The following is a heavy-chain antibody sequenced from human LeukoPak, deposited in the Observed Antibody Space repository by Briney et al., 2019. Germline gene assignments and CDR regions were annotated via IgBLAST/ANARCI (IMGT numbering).Heavy chain of an antibody. CDR2: VDPEDGET. CDR3: ATDDYSGLLDY. J-gene: IGHJ4*02. CDR1: GYTFTDYY. V-gene: IGHV1-69-2*01. Sequence: GASVKVSCKVSGYTFTDYYMHWVQQAPGKGLEWMGLVDPEDGETIYAEKFQGRVTITADTSTDTAYVELSSLRSEDTAVYYCATDDYSGLLDYWGQGTLVTVSS. D-gene: IGHD4-11*01.